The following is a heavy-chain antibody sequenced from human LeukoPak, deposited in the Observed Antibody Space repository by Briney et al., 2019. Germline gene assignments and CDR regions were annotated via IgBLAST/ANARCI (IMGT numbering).Heavy chain of an antibody. V-gene: IGHV1-46*01. CDR1: GYTFTSYY. J-gene: IGHJ4*02. Sequence: ASVKVSCKASGYTFTSYYMHWVRQAPGQGLEWMGIINPSGGSTSYAQKFQGRVTMTRDTSTSTVYMELSSLRSEDTAVYYCARAYTYYDFWSGVDYWGQGTLVTVSS. D-gene: IGHD3-3*01. CDR3: ARAYTYYDFWSGVDY. CDR2: INPSGGST.